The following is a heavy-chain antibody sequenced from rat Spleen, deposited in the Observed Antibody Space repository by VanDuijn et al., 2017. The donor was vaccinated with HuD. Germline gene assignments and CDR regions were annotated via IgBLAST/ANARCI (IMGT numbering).Heavy chain of an antibody. CDR3: ARQGFYVYYGLGVMDA. V-gene: IGHV5-29*01. Sequence: EVQLVESGGGLVQPGRSMKLSCAASEFTFSNYGMAWVRQAPTKGLEWVATISYDGSSTYYRDSGKGRFTISRDNAKGTIYLQMDSLSYEDTATYYCARQGFYVYYGLGVMDAWGQGASVTVSS. J-gene: IGHJ4*01. D-gene: IGHD1-6*01. CDR2: ISYDGSST. CDR1: EFTFSNYG.